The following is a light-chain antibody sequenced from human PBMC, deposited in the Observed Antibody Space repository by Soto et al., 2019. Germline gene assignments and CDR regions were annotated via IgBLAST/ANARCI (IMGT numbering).Light chain of an antibody. CDR1: SSDVGSYNL. J-gene: IGLJ1*01. V-gene: IGLV2-23*01. Sequence: QSVLAQPASVSGSPGQSITISCTGTSSDVGSYNLVSWYQQHPGKAPKLMIYEGSKRPSGVSNRFSGSKYGNPASLTISGLQAEDEADYYCCSYACSSTLYLFGIATKVT. CDR3: CSYACSSTLYL. CDR2: EGS.